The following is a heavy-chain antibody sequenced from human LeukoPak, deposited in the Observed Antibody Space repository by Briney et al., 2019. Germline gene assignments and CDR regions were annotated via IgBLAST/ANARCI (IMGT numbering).Heavy chain of an antibody. CDR2: IYYTGST. J-gene: IGHJ4*02. CDR3: TRDPAFYGSGD. D-gene: IGHD3-10*01. V-gene: IGHV4-30-4*07. Sequence: PSETLSLTCGVSGGSISSGDYSWSWIRQPPGKGLEWIGYIYYTGSTQYNPSLKSRVTMSLDKSKNQLSLKLMSVTAADTAVYYCTRDPAFYGSGDWGQGTLVTVSS. CDR1: GGSISSGDYS.